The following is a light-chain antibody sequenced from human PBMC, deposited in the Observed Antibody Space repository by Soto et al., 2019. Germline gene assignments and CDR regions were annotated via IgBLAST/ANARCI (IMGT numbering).Light chain of an antibody. Sequence: SYELTQPPSVSVAPGRMATITWGGNKIGSKSVHWYHQKPGQAPVLVVYDDDDRPSGIPERISGSNSGNTATLTISRVEAGDEADYYCQVWDSSSDHYVFGTGTKVTVL. V-gene: IGLV3-21*02. CDR2: DDD. CDR3: QVWDSSSDHYV. J-gene: IGLJ1*01. CDR1: KIGSKS.